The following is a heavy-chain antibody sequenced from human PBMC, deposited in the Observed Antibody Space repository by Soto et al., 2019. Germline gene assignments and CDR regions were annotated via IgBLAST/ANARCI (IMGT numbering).Heavy chain of an antibody. Sequence: SETLSLTCTVSCGSISSCGYYWSWIRQHPGKGLEWIGYIYCSGSTYYNPSLKSRVTISVDTSKNQFSLRLTSVTAADTAVYYCERLAGYCCSNGCHGDYAMDVWGQGTTVTVSS. V-gene: IGHV4-31*03. D-gene: IGHD2-2*01. CDR3: ERLAGYCCSNGCHGDYAMDV. CDR2: IYCSGST. CDR1: CGSISSCGYY. J-gene: IGHJ6*02.